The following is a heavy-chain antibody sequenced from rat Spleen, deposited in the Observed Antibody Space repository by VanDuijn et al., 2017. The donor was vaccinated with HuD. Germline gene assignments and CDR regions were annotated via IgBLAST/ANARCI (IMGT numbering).Heavy chain of an antibody. V-gene: IGHV5S13*01. CDR3: AKDKGEYNNLFDY. J-gene: IGHJ2*01. CDR1: GFTFSDYT. D-gene: IGHD1-10*01. CDR2: INTDGGDT. Sequence: EVQLVESGGGFVQPGRSLKLSCAASGFTFSDYTMAWVRQAPTKGLEWVSSINTDGGDTYYSDSVKGRFTISRDNAKNTLYLQMDSLRSEDTATYYCAKDKGEYNNLFDYWGQGVMVTVSS.